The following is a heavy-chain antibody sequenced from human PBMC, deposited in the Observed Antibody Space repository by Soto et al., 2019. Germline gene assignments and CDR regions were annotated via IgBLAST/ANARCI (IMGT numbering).Heavy chain of an antibody. Sequence: PSETLSLTCAVSGGSISSGGYSWSWIRQPPGKGLEWIGYIYHSGSTYYNPSLKSRVTISVDRSKNQFSLKLSSVTAADTAVYYCAGGGGRGSPDWYLVLGGRGTLVTVSS. J-gene: IGHJ2*01. CDR1: GGSISSGGYS. CDR3: AGGGGRGSPDWYLVL. D-gene: IGHD1-26*01. V-gene: IGHV4-30-2*01. CDR2: IYHSGST.